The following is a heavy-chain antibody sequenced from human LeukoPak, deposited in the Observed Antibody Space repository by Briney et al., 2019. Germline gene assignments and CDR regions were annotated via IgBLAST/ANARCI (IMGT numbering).Heavy chain of an antibody. CDR1: GFTFSTYS. J-gene: IGHJ6*02. D-gene: IGHD6-6*01. CDR2: VSSNGGST. V-gene: IGHV3-64D*09. CDR3: VKDMAARPHYYYAMDV. Sequence: PGGSLRLSCSASGFTFSTYSMHWVRQAPGKGLEYVSAVSSNGGSTYYADSVKGRFTISKDNSKNLLYLQMSSLILEDTALYYCVKDMAARPHYYYAMDVWGQGTTVTVTS.